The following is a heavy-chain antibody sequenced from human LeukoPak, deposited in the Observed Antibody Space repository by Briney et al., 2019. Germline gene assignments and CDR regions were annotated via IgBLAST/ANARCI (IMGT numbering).Heavy chain of an antibody. J-gene: IGHJ4*02. CDR2: IYTSGST. CDR1: GGSISSGSYY. Sequence: SETLSLTCTVSGGSISSGSYYWSWMRQPAGKGLEWIGHIYTSGSTNYNPSLKSRVTISVDTSKNQFSLKLSSVTAADTAVYYCARASGYCSSTSCYPFDYWGQGTLVTVSS. D-gene: IGHD2-2*01. CDR3: ARASGYCSSTSCYPFDY. V-gene: IGHV4-61*09.